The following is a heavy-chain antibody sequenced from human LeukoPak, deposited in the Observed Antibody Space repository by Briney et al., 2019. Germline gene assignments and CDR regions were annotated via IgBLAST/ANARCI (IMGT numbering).Heavy chain of an antibody. V-gene: IGHV4-59*08. D-gene: IGHD6-13*01. CDR2: IYYSGST. J-gene: IGHJ4*02. CDR3: ARHDIAAAGHFDY. Sequence: PSETLSLTCTVSGGSISSYYWSWIRQPPGKGLEWIGYIYYSGSTNYNPSLKSRVTISVDTSKNQFSLKLSSVTAADTAVYYCARHDIAAAGHFDYWGQGTLVTVSS. CDR1: GGSISSYY.